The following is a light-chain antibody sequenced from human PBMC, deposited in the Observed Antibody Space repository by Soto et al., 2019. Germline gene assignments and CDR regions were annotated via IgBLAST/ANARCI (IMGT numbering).Light chain of an antibody. CDR3: SSYTSSSTVV. CDR2: EVS. Sequence: QSALTQPASVSGSPGQSITISCTGTYSDVGGYNFVSWYQQHPGKAPKLMIYEVSNRSSGVSNRFSGSKSGNTASLTISGLRAEDEADYYCSSYTSSSTVVFGGGTKVTVL. J-gene: IGLJ2*01. V-gene: IGLV2-14*01. CDR1: YSDVGGYNF.